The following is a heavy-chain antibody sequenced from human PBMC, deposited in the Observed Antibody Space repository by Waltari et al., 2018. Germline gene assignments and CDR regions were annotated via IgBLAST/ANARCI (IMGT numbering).Heavy chain of an antibody. CDR3: ARVRCSSTNCYYFDY. CDR2: INAGNGNT. V-gene: IGHV1-3*01. J-gene: IGHJ4*02. CDR1: GYIFTSYV. D-gene: IGHD2-2*01. Sequence: QFQLVQSGAEVKKPGASVKVSCKASGYIFTSYVMHWVRQAPGQRLEWMGWINAGNGNTKYSQSFQGRVTFTRDTPASTAYMEVSSLRSEDTAVYYCARVRCSSTNCYYFDYWGQGTRVTVSS.